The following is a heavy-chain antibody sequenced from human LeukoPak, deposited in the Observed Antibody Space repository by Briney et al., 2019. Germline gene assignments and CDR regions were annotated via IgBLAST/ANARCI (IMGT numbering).Heavy chain of an antibody. V-gene: IGHV1-18*01. CDR3: ARRSQNGYNSPIDY. D-gene: IGHD5-24*01. J-gene: IGHJ4*02. CDR1: GHTFSNYG. Sequence: ASVKVSCKASGHTFSNYGITWVRQAPGQGLEWMGWISTYNANTNYAQEFQGRVTMTTDTSTSTAYMELRSLRSDDTAVYYCARRSQNGYNSPIDYWGQGTLVTVSS. CDR2: ISTYNANT.